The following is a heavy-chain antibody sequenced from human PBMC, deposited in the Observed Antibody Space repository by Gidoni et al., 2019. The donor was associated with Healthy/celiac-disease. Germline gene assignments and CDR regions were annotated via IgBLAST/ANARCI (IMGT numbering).Heavy chain of an antibody. J-gene: IGHJ4*02. V-gene: IGHV4-59*01. Sequence: QVQLQESGPGLVKPSETLSLTCTVSGGSISSYYWSWIRQPPGKGLEWIGYIYYSGSTNYNPSLKSRVTISVDTSKNQFSLKLSSVTAADTAVYYCAGRMGGSYSVYFDYWGQGTLVTVSS. CDR3: AGRMGGSYSVYFDY. CDR1: GGSISSYY. D-gene: IGHD1-26*01. CDR2: IYYSGST.